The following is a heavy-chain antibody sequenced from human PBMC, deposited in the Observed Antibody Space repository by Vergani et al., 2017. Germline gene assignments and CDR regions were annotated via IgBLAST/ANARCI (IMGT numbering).Heavy chain of an antibody. J-gene: IGHJ4*02. CDR3: TRGPETYFFGSGRSLWPFDS. V-gene: IGHV4-39*02. D-gene: IGHD3-10*01. CDR2: IFYSGTT. Sequence: QLQLQESGPGLVKPSETLSLTCTVSGGSISVDTYFWGWIRQPPGKGLEWIGSIFYSGTTYYNPSLQSRVTMSVDTSKNHFSLKLYSVTAADTALYYCTRGPETYFFGSGRSLWPFDSWGQGTLVTVSS. CDR1: GGSISVDTYF.